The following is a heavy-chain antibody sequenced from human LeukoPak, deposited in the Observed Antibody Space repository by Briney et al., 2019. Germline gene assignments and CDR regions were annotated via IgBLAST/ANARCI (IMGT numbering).Heavy chain of an antibody. CDR1: GFTFSSYW. D-gene: IGHD1-26*01. V-gene: IGHV3-23*01. CDR3: AKGSGSYFSYFDY. Sequence: PGGSLRLSCAASGFTFSSYWMHWVRQAPGKGLEWVSAISGSGGSTYYADSVKGRFTISRDNSKNTLYLQMNSLRAEDTAVYYCAKGSGSYFSYFDYWGQGTLVTVSS. J-gene: IGHJ4*02. CDR2: ISGSGGST.